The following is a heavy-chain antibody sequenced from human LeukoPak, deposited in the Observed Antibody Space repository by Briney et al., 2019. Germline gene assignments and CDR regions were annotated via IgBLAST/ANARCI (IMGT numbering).Heavy chain of an antibody. CDR2: ISWNSGSI. CDR1: GFTFSNYW. Sequence: GGSLRLSCAASGFTFSNYWMTWVRQAPGKGLEWVSGISWNSGSIGYADSVKGRFTISRDNAKNSLYLQMNSLRAEDTALYYCAKDIKGKTDYYYYGVDVWGQGTTVTVSS. D-gene: IGHD1-1*01. V-gene: IGHV3-9*01. J-gene: IGHJ6*02. CDR3: AKDIKGKTDYYYYGVDV.